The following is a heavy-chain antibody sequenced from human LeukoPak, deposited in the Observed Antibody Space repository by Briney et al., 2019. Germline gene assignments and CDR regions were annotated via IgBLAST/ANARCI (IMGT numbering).Heavy chain of an antibody. D-gene: IGHD4-17*01. CDR3: AKVPSSVTPVY. CDR1: EFTFSSYG. V-gene: IGHV3-30*02. J-gene: IGHJ4*02. Sequence: GGSRRLSCVASEFTFSSYGMHWVRQAPGKGLEWVAYVRYDGNEKYYADSVKGRFTISRDNSRNTLYLQISSLRADDTAVYYCAKVPSSVTPVYWGQGTLVTVSS. CDR2: VRYDGNEK.